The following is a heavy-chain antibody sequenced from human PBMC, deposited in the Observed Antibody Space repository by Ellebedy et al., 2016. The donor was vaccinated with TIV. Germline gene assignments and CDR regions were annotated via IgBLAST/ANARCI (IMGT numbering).Heavy chain of an antibody. D-gene: IGHD3-16*01. CDR2: IAPGENIQ. CDR1: GLTLSTRV. J-gene: IGHJ5*02. Sequence: GGSLRLSXTGSGLTLSTRVMHWVRQAPGKGLEWVAVIAPGENIQNYVDSVKGRFTISRDNAKNSVYLQMNSLRGEDTAVYYCARGVGGTSLNWFDPWGQGTLVTVSS. V-gene: IGHV3-30*03. CDR3: ARGVGGTSLNWFDP.